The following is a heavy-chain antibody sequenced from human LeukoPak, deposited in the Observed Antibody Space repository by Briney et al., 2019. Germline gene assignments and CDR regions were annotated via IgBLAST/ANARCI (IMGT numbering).Heavy chain of an antibody. CDR3: ARGYCSSTSCSLDFDY. J-gene: IGHJ4*02. CDR1: GFTFSTYS. Sequence: GGSLRLSCAASGFTFSTYSMNWVRQAPGKGLEWVSSISSSSRCIYYAASVKGRFTISRDNAKNSLYLQMNSLRAEDTAVYYCARGYCSSTSCSLDFDYWGQGTLVTVSS. CDR2: ISSSSRCI. D-gene: IGHD2-2*01. V-gene: IGHV3-21*01.